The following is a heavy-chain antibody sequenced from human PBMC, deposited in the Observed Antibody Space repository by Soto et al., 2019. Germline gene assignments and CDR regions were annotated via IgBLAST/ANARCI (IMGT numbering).Heavy chain of an antibody. Sequence: QVQLVQSGAEVKKPGASVKVSCKASGYTFTSYGISWVRQAPGPGLEWMGWISAYNGNTNYAQKLQGRVTMTTDTSTSTAYMELRSLRSDDTAVYYCARDIVVVPAAHDAFDIWGQGTMVTVSS. V-gene: IGHV1-18*01. CDR3: ARDIVVVPAAHDAFDI. CDR1: GYTFTSYG. D-gene: IGHD2-2*01. CDR2: ISAYNGNT. J-gene: IGHJ3*02.